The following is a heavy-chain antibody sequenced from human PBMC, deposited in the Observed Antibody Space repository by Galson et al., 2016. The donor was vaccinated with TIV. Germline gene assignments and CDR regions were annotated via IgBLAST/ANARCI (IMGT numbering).Heavy chain of an antibody. J-gene: IGHJ6*03. V-gene: IGHV1-69*13. CDR3: ARGGWSGDPGDYHYYYMDV. Sequence: SVKVSCKASGGTLTSFAISWVRQSRGQGLEWMGGTVPMFGIVTYARKFQGKITLTADASTSTAYMELRSLRSDDTAVYYCARGGWSGDPGDYHYYYMDVWGKGTTVIVSS. CDR2: TVPMFGIV. CDR1: GGTLTSFA. D-gene: IGHD3-3*01.